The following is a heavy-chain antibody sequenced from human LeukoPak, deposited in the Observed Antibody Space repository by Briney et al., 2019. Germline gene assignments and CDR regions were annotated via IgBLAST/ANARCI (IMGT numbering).Heavy chain of an antibody. CDR3: ARDYKGYFGSGSYNPLNNYFDP. Sequence: SVKVSCKASGGTFSSSAISWVRQAPGQGLEWMGGIIPIFRTPNYAQKFQGRLTITADKSTSTAYMELTSLRSEDTAVYYCARDYKGYFGSGSYNPLNNYFDPWGQGTLVTVSS. D-gene: IGHD3-10*01. J-gene: IGHJ5*02. CDR1: GGTFSSSA. V-gene: IGHV1-69*06. CDR2: IIPIFRTP.